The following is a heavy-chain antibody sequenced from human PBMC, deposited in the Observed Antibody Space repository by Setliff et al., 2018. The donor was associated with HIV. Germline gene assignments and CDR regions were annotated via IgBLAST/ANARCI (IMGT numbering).Heavy chain of an antibody. D-gene: IGHD2-21*02. Sequence: ASVKVSCKATGGTFSSYAMGWVRQAPGQGLEWMGAIIPMLGITNYAQKFQGRVTMIADKSTGTAYMDLSSLTSDDTAVYYCASSFGGNSLRHEAAFDIWGPGTMVTVSS. CDR3: ASSFGGNSLRHEAAFDI. V-gene: IGHV1-69*10. CDR1: GGTFSSYA. J-gene: IGHJ3*02. CDR2: IIPMLGIT.